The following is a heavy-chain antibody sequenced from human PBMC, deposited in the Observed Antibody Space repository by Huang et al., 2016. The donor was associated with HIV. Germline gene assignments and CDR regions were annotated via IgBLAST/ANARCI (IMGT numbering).Heavy chain of an antibody. CDR3: ARTYYYDSSGVDPRRAFDI. D-gene: IGHD3-22*01. CDR1: GFTFSSSW. J-gene: IGHJ3*02. CDR2: IKSDGRST. Sequence: AASGFTFSSSWMHWVRQAPGKGLVWVSRIKSDGRSTSYADSVRGRVTSSRDNAKHTLYLKMNSLRSEDTAVYYFARTYYYDSSGVDPRRAFDIWGQGTMVTVSS. V-gene: IGHV3-74*01.